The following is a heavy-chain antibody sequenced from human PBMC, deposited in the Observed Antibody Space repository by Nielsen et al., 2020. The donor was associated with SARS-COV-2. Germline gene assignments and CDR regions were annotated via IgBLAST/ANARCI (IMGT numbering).Heavy chain of an antibody. V-gene: IGHV4-31*03. CDR3: ARDKGSGTIQH. J-gene: IGHJ1*01. Sequence: SETLSLTCTVSGGSISSGGYYWSWIRQHPGKGLEWIGYIYYSGSTYYNPSLKSRVTISVDMSKNQFSLKLSSVTAADTAVYYCARDKGSGTIQHWGQGTLVTVSS. CDR2: IYYSGST. D-gene: IGHD3-3*01. CDR1: GGSISSGGYY.